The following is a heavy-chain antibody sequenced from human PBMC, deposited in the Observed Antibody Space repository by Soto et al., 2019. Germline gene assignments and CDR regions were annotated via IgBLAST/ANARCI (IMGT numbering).Heavy chain of an antibody. V-gene: IGHV3-23*01. CDR1: GFSFSSFA. D-gene: IGHD1-26*01. J-gene: IGHJ6*04. CDR3: AIAVELDV. CDR2: IGDSGAST. Sequence: EVLLLESGGGLVQPGGSLRLSCEASGFSFSSFAMNWVRQAPGKGLEWVSAIGDSGASTYYADSVKGRFTISRDNSRNPLFLQLNRLRAADTAVYYYAIAVELDVWGNGTTVTVAS.